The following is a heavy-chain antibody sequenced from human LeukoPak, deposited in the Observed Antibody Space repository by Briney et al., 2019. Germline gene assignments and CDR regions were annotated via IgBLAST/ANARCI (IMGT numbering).Heavy chain of an antibody. D-gene: IGHD2-15*01. Sequence: GGSLRLSCAASGFTFSSYAMSWVRQAPGKGLEWVAPISGSGRSTYYADSVKGRFTISRDNSQNTLYLQMNILRAEDTAVDDYATAGTSRLHDAFDIWGQGTMVTVSS. J-gene: IGHJ3*02. V-gene: IGHV3-23*01. CDR3: ATAGTSRLHDAFDI. CDR1: GFTFSSYA. CDR2: ISGSGRST.